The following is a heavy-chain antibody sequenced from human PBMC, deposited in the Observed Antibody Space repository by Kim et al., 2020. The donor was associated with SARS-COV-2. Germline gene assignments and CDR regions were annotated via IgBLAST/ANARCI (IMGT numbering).Heavy chain of an antibody. CDR1: GYTFTSFG. Sequence: ASVKVSCKASGYTFTSFGITWVRQAPGQGLEWVGWISAYNGNRNYAQKFQGRVTMTTDISTSTAYMELRSLRSDDTAVYYWVRALGHSNSWFMEYWGQGT. D-gene: IGHD6-13*01. CDR3: VRALGHSNSWFMEY. J-gene: IGHJ4*02. V-gene: IGHV1-18*01. CDR2: ISAYNGNR.